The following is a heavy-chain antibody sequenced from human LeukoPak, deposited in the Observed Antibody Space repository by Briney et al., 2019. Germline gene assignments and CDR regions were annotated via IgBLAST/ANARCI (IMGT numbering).Heavy chain of an antibody. CDR2: ISYDGSNK. CDR1: GFTFSSYG. J-gene: IGHJ6*03. D-gene: IGHD3-22*01. Sequence: QSGGSLRLSCSASGFTFSSYGMHWVRQAPGKGLEWVAVISYDGSNKYYADSVKGRFTISRDNSKNTLYLQMNSLRAEDTAVYYCARVGYDSSGYYASYYYYYMDVWGKGTTVTVSS. V-gene: IGHV3-33*05. CDR3: ARVGYDSSGYYASYYYYYMDV.